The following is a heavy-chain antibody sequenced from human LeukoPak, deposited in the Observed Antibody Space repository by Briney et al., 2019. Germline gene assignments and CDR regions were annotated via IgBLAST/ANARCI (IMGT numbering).Heavy chain of an antibody. CDR1: GLTFSSYA. Sequence: PGGSLRLSCAASGLTFSSYAMHWVRQSPGKGLEWVALISYDGSNKYYADSVKGRFTISRDNSKNTLYLQMNSLRGEDTAVYYCARGLGGYNPHFDFWGQGTLVTVSS. D-gene: IGHD5-24*01. V-gene: IGHV3-30-3*01. CDR2: ISYDGSNK. J-gene: IGHJ4*02. CDR3: ARGLGGYNPHFDF.